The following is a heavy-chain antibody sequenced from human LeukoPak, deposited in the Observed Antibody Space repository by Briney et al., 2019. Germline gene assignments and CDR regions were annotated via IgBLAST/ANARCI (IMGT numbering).Heavy chain of an antibody. CDR1: GGSFSGYY. V-gene: IGHV4-34*01. CDR3: ASIGDYDAFDI. CDR2: INHSGST. J-gene: IGHJ3*02. D-gene: IGHD4-17*01. Sequence: SETLSLTCAVYGGSFSGYYWSWIRQPPGKGLEWIGEINHSGSTNYNPSLKSRVTISVDTSKNQFSLKLSSVTAADTAVYYCASIGDYDAFDIWGQGTMVTVSS.